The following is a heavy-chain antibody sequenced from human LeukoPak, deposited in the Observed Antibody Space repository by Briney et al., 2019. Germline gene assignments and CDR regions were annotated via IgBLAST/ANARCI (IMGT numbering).Heavy chain of an antibody. V-gene: IGHV4-59*01. CDR3: VRDRELNY. CDR2: IYNSGNT. D-gene: IGHD3-10*01. J-gene: IGHJ4*02. Sequence: PAETLSLTCTVSGGSISIYYWSWIRQPPGKGLEWIGYIYNSGNTNYNPSFKSRVTTSEDTPKNQFSLKLSSVTAADTAVYYCVRDRELNYWGQGTLVTVSS. CDR1: GGSISIYY.